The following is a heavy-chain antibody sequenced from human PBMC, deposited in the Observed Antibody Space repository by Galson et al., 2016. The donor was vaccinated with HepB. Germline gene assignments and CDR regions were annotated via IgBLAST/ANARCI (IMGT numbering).Heavy chain of an antibody. J-gene: IGHJ6*02. CDR3: TGISTPPWYV. CDR2: VYPGGVSS. CDR1: GYTFRDYY. V-gene: IGHV1-46*01. D-gene: IGHD7-27*01. Sequence: SVKVSCKASGYTFRDYYIHWVRQAPGQGLEWMGVVYPGGVSSSYREKLQAMFNPGRASTNYAQRFQGRITVTRDTSTGIVYMQLSSLTSEDTAIYFCTGISTPPWYVWCQRTTLPVSS.